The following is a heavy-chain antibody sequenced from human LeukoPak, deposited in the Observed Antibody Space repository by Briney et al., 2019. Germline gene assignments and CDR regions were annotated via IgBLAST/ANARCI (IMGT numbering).Heavy chain of an antibody. J-gene: IGHJ4*02. Sequence: SETLSLTCTVSGGSISSGGYYWSWIRQHPGKGLEWIGYIYYSGSTYYNPSLKSRVTISVDTSKNQFSLKLSSVTAADTAVYYCARSGGYGALIDYWGQGTLFTVSS. CDR1: GGSISSGGYY. CDR2: IYYSGST. V-gene: IGHV4-31*03. D-gene: IGHD3-16*01. CDR3: ARSGGYGALIDY.